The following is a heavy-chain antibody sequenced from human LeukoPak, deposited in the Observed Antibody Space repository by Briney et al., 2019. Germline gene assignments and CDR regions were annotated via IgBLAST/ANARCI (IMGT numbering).Heavy chain of an antibody. CDR3: APESRYYDSPYDY. D-gene: IGHD3-22*01. CDR2: IYSGGST. J-gene: IGHJ4*02. CDR1: GFTVSNNY. Sequence: GGSLRLSCAASGFTVSNNYMSWVRQAPGKGLEWVSVIYSGGSTYYADSVKGRFTISRDNSKNTLYLQMNSLRAEDTAVYYCAPESRYYDSPYDYWGQGTLVTVSS. V-gene: IGHV3-53*05.